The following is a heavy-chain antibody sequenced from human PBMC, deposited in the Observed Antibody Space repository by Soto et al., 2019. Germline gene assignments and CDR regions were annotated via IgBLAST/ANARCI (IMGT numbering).Heavy chain of an antibody. V-gene: IGHV1-18*01. D-gene: IGHD3-10*01. J-gene: IGHJ4*02. CDR1: GYTFTDNG. CDR3: ARSSISGVFYYYY. Sequence: ASVKVSCKASGYTFTDNGVSWMRQAPGQGLEWMGWINPNNGNTKYAQNFQGGVTMTTDTSTSTAYVELRGLRSDDTAMYYCARSSISGVFYYYYWGQGTLVTVSS. CDR2: INPNNGNT.